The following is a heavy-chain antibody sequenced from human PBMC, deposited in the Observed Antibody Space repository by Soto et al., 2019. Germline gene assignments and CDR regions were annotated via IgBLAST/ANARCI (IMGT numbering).Heavy chain of an antibody. CDR3: ARMAGTTAPMDV. CDR2: IIPIFGTA. CDR1: GGTFSSYA. J-gene: IGHJ6*02. Sequence: ASVKVSCKASGGTFSSYAISWVRQAPGQGLEWMGGIIPIFGTANYAQKFQGRVTITADKSTSTAYMELSSLRSEDTAVYYCARMAGTTAPMDVWGQGTTVTVSS. V-gene: IGHV1-69*06. D-gene: IGHD1-1*01.